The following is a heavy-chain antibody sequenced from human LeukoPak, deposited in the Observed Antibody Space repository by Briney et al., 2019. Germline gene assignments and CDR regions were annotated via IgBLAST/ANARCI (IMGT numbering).Heavy chain of an antibody. CDR1: GFTFSSYA. V-gene: IGHV3-23*01. J-gene: IGHJ1*01. CDR3: AKVYSRMVATIIPEYFQH. D-gene: IGHD5-12*01. Sequence: GGSLRLSCEASGFTFSSYAMSWVRQAPGQGLEWVSAISGSGGSTYYADSVKGRFTISRDNSKSTLYLQMNSLRAEDTAVYYCAKVYSRMVATIIPEYFQHWGQGTLVTVSS. CDR2: ISGSGGST.